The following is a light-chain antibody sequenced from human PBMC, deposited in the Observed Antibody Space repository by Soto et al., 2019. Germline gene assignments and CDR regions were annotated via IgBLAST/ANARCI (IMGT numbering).Light chain of an antibody. CDR1: SNDVGGYNY. J-gene: IGLJ1*01. CDR3: SSSTTSGTLV. V-gene: IGLV2-14*01. Sequence: QSALTQPASVSGSPGQSITISCTGTSNDVGGYNYVSWYQQHPGKAPKLMIYEVSNRPSGVSSRFSGSKSGSTASLTISGLQAEDEGDYYCSSSTTSGTLVFGTGTKLTVL. CDR2: EVS.